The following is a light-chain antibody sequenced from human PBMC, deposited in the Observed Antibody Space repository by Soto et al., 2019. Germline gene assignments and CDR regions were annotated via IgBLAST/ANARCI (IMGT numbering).Light chain of an antibody. Sequence: QSALTQPASVSGSPGQSITISCTGTSSDVGGYNYVSWYQQHPGKAPKLMIYDVSNRPSGVSNRFSGSKSGNTASLTISELQAEDEADYYCSSYTSSSTPVFGTGTKLTVL. CDR1: SSDVGGYNY. V-gene: IGLV2-14*01. CDR2: DVS. CDR3: SSYTSSSTPV. J-gene: IGLJ1*01.